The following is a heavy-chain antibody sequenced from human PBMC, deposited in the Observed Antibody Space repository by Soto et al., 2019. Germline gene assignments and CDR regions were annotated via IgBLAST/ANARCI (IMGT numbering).Heavy chain of an antibody. CDR3: ARDRGQWLPQSDWFDP. J-gene: IGHJ5*02. CDR1: GYTFTSYA. Sequence: ASVKVSCKASGYTFTSYAMHWVRQAPGQRLEWMGWINAGNGNTKYSQKFQGRVTITRDTSASTAYMELSSLRSEDTAVYYCARDRGQWLPQSDWFDPWGQGTLVTVSS. V-gene: IGHV1-3*01. D-gene: IGHD6-19*01. CDR2: INAGNGNT.